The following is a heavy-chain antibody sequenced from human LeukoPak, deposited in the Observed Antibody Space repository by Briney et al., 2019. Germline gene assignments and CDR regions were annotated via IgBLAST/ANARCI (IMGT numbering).Heavy chain of an antibody. CDR3: ARTPRAARVWYFDY. CDR2: INPNSGGT. J-gene: IGHJ4*02. Sequence: ASVKVSCKASGYTFTGHYMHWVRQAPGQGLEWMGWINPNSGGTNYAQKFQGRVTMTRDTSISTAYMELSRLRSDDTAVYYCARTPRAARVWYFDYWGQGTLVTVSS. CDR1: GYTFTGHY. D-gene: IGHD6-6*01. V-gene: IGHV1-2*02.